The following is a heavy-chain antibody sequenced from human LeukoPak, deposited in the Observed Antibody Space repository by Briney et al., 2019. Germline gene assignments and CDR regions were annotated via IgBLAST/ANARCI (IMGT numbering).Heavy chain of an antibody. V-gene: IGHV1-2*02. CDR2: INPNSGGT. J-gene: IGHJ4*02. CDR1: GGTFSSYA. D-gene: IGHD3-22*01. CDR3: ARVYYDSSGLEG. Sequence: ASEKVSCKASGGTFSSYAISWVRQAPGQGLELMGWINPNSGGTNYAQKFQGRVTMTRDTSISTAYMELSRLRSDDTAVYYCARVYYDSSGLEGWGQGTLVTVSS.